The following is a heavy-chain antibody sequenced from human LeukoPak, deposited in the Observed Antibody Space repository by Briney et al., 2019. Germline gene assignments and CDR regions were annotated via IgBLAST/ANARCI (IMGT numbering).Heavy chain of an antibody. V-gene: IGHV3-23*01. Sequence: GGSLRLSCAASGFTLSSYAMRWVRKATGKGLEWVSAISCSGGSTYYADSVKGRFTIYRGNSKITLYLQMNSLRAEDTAVYYCAKVAQLAVVLHFDYWGQGTLVTVSS. CDR2: ISCSGGST. CDR3: AKVAQLAVVLHFDY. CDR1: GFTLSSYA. J-gene: IGHJ4*02. D-gene: IGHD6-19*01.